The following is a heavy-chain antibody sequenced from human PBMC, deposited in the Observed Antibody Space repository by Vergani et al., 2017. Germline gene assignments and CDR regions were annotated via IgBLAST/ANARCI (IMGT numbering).Heavy chain of an antibody. V-gene: IGHV1-69*06. Sequence: QVQLVQSGAEVKKPGSSVKVSCKASGGTFSSYAISWVRQAPGQGLEWMGGIIPIFGTANYAQKFQGRVTITADRSTSTAYMELSSLRSEDTAVYYCASNSPMVRGVIITPFDYWGQGTLVTVSS. CDR3: ASNSPMVRGVIITPFDY. CDR1: GGTFSSYA. CDR2: IIPIFGTA. D-gene: IGHD3-10*01. J-gene: IGHJ4*02.